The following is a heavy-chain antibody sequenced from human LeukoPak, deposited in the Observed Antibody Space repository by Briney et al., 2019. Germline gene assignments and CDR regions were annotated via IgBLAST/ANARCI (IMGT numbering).Heavy chain of an antibody. D-gene: IGHD3-10*01. CDR3: VRDSDDYYWALDF. CDR2: TYYRSRWGN. V-gene: IGHV6-1*01. Sequence: SQTLSLTRAISGDSVSNNIATWNWVRQSPSRGLEWLGRTYYRSRWGNDYAISVKGRITINPDTSRKQFSLQLNSVTPDDTAVYYCVRDSDDYYWALDFWGQGTPVTVSS. J-gene: IGHJ4*02. CDR1: GDSVSNNIAT.